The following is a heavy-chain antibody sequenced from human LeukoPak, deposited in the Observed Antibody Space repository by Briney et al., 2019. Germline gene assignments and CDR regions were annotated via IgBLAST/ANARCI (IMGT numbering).Heavy chain of an antibody. D-gene: IGHD2-2*01. CDR3: ATADIVVVPAASPFDY. CDR1: GFTFSSYA. Sequence: GGSLRLSCAASGFTFSSYAMSWVRQAPGKGLEWVSAISGSGGSTYYADSVKGRFTISRDNSKNTLYLQMNSLRAEDTAVYYCATADIVVVPAASPFDYWGQGTLVTVSS. J-gene: IGHJ4*02. CDR2: ISGSGGST. V-gene: IGHV3-23*01.